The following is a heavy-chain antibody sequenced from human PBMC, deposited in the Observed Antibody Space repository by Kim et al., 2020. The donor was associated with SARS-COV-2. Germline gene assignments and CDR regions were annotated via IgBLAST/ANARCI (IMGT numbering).Heavy chain of an antibody. Sequence: SETLSLTCAVSGGSISSSNWWSWVRQPPGKGLEWIGEIYHSGSTNYNPSLKSRVTISVDKSKNQFSLKLSSVTAADTAVYYCARAFYYYGSGSYGENAFDIWGQGTMVTVSS. CDR2: IYHSGST. CDR3: ARAFYYYGSGSYGENAFDI. J-gene: IGHJ3*02. CDR1: GGSISSSNW. V-gene: IGHV4-4*02. D-gene: IGHD3-10*01.